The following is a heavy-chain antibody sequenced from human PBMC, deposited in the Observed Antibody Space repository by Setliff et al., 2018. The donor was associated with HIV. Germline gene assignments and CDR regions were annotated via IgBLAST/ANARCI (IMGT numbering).Heavy chain of an antibody. J-gene: IGHJ4*02. CDR3: ARGLGNFVPDLIGYFDY. D-gene: IGHD3-3*02. Sequence: VKVSCKASGYTFTSYYIHWVRQAPGQGLEWMGRINPSGGSTSYAQKFQGRVTMTRDTSTSTVYMELSSLRSEDTAIYYCARGLGNFVPDLIGYFDYWGQGTLVTVSS. V-gene: IGHV1-46*01. CDR1: GYTFTSYY. CDR2: INPSGGST.